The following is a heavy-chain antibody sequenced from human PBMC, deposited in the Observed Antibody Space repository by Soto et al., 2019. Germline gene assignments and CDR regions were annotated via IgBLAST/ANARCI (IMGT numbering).Heavy chain of an antibody. CDR2: IYYSGST. CDR1: GGSISSYY. D-gene: IGHD2-15*01. J-gene: IGHJ4*02. Sequence: TSETLSLTCTVSGGSISSYYWSWIRQPPGKGLEWIGYIYYSGSTNYNPSLKSRVTISVDTSKNQFSLKLSSVTAADTAVYYCARDLCSGGSCYVDYWGQGTLVTVSS. CDR3: ARDLCSGGSCYVDY. V-gene: IGHV4-59*01.